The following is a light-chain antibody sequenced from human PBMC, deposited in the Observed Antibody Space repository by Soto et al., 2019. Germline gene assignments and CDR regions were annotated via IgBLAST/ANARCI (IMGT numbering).Light chain of an antibody. CDR3: QQYGNSPIT. J-gene: IGKJ5*01. Sequence: EIVLTQSPGTLSLSPGERATLSCRASQSVSSSYLAWYQQKPGQAPRRLIYGASSRATGIPDRFSGSGSGTDFTLTISRLEPEDFAVYYCQQYGNSPITFGQGTRLEIK. CDR1: QSVSSSY. CDR2: GAS. V-gene: IGKV3-20*01.